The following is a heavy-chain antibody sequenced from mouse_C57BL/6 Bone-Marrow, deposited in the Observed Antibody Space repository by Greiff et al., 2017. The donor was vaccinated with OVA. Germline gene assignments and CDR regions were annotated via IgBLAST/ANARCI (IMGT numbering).Heavy chain of an antibody. V-gene: IGHV2-2*01. CDR3: AGDYDDAMDY. J-gene: IGHJ4*01. D-gene: IGHD2-4*01. Sequence: QVQLQQSGPGLVQPSQSLSITCTVSGFSLTSYGVHWVRQSPGKGLEWLGVIGSGGSTDYNAAFISRLSISKDNTKGQVFFKMNSLQAYDTDLYYCAGDYDDAMDYWGQGTSVTVSS. CDR1: GFSLTSYG. CDR2: IGSGGST.